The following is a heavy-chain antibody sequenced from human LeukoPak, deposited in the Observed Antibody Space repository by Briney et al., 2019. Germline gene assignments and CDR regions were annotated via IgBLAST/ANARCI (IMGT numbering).Heavy chain of an antibody. CDR1: GYSISSGYY. D-gene: IGHD6-6*01. CDR2: IYHSGST. J-gene: IGHJ4*02. CDR3: ARRAEYSSSLD. Sequence: LETLSLTCAVSGYSISSGYYWGWIRQPPGKGLEWIGSIYHSGSTYYNPSLKSRVTISVDTSKNLFSLKLSSVTAADTAVYYCARRAEYSSSLDWGQGTLVTVSS. V-gene: IGHV4-38-2*01.